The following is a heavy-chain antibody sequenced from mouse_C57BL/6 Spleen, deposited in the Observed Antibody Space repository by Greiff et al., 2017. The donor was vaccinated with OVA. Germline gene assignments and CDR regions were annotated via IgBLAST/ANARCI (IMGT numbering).Heavy chain of an antibody. CDR1: GFTFSSYA. CDR2: ISSGGDYI. Sequence: DVMLVESGEGLVKPGGSLKLSCAASGFTFSSYAMSWVRQTPEKRLEWVAYISSGGDYIYYADTVKGRFTISRDNARNTLYLQMSSLKSEDTAMYYCTREEGNQFAYWGQGTLVTVSA. J-gene: IGHJ3*01. D-gene: IGHD2-1*01. CDR3: TREEGNQFAY. V-gene: IGHV5-9-1*02.